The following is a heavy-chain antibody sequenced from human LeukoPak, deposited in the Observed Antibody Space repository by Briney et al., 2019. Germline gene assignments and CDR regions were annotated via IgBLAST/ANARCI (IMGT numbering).Heavy chain of an antibody. CDR3: ARGPGLERFDY. D-gene: IGHD1-1*01. CDR2: IIPIFGTA. V-gene: IGHV1-69*05. J-gene: IGHJ4*02. Sequence: SVKVSCKPSGDTFSSYAISWVRQAPGQGLEWMGGIIPIFGTANYAQKFHGRVTITTDESTSTAYMELSSLRSEDTAVYYCARGPGLERFDYWGQGTLVTVSS. CDR1: GDTFSSYA.